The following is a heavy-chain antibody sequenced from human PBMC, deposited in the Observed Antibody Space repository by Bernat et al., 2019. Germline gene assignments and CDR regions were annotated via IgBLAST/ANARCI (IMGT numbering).Heavy chain of an antibody. CDR1: GFTFSDYS. Sequence: EVQVVESGGGLVQPGGSLRLSCAASGFTFSDYSMNWVRQAPGKGLEWVSYISSSSVTIHYADSVKDRFTISRDNAKSSLYLQINSLRAEDTAVYYCARDHNWAFDYWGQGTLVTVSS. CDR3: ARDHNWAFDY. CDR2: ISSSSVTI. V-gene: IGHV3-48*01. J-gene: IGHJ4*02. D-gene: IGHD1-20*01.